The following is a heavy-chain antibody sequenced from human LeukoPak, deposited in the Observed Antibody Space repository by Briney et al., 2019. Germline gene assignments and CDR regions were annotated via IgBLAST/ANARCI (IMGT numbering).Heavy chain of an antibody. J-gene: IGHJ6*03. D-gene: IGHD3-10*01. CDR1: GYSFTSYW. V-gene: IGHV5-51*01. Sequence: GESLKISCKGSGYSFTSYWIGWVRQMPGKGLEWMGIIYPGDSDTRYSPSFQGQVTISADKSISTAYLQWSSLKASDTAMYYCARIPRPSWFGDTGPMDVWGKGTTVTVSS. CDR2: IYPGDSDT. CDR3: ARIPRPSWFGDTGPMDV.